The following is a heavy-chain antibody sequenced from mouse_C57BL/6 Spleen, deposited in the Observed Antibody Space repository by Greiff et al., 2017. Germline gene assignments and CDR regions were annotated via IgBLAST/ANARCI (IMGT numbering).Heavy chain of an antibody. J-gene: IGHJ2*01. CDR2: IDPETGGT. D-gene: IGHD2-1*01. Sequence: QVQLQQSGAELVRPGASVTLSCKASGYTFTDYEMHWVKQTPVHGLEWIGAIDPETGGTAYNQKFKGKAILTADKSSSTAYMELRSLTSEDSAVYYCTRGGYYGNPDYWGQGTTLTVSS. CDR1: GYTFTDYE. CDR3: TRGGYYGNPDY. V-gene: IGHV1-15*01.